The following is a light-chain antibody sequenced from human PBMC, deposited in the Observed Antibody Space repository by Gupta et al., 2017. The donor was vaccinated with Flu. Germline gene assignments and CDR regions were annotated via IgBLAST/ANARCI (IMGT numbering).Light chain of an antibody. V-gene: IGLV1-47*01. CDR3: AAWDDSRSVWV. CDR2: RNN. J-gene: IGLJ3*02. CDR1: SSNIGSNY. Sequence: QSVLTQPPSASGPPGQRVTISCSGSSSNIGSNYVYWYQQLPGTAPKLLIYRNNQRPSGVPDRFSGSKSGTSASLAISGLRSEDEADYYCAAWDDSRSVWVFGGGTKLTVL.